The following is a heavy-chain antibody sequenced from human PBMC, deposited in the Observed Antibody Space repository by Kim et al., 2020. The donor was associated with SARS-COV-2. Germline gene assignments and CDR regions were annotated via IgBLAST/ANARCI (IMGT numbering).Heavy chain of an antibody. Sequence: GGSLRLSCVASGFTFSSYGMHWVRQAPGKGLVWVARVKSEGSRTSYADSVKGRFTISRDNSRNTLYLQMNRLRAEDTAVYYCASLSTGYVWDKFDYWGQGTLVTVSS. CDR2: VKSEGSRT. V-gene: IGHV3-74*01. D-gene: IGHD3-16*01. CDR1: GFTFSSYG. CDR3: ASLSTGYVWDKFDY. J-gene: IGHJ4*02.